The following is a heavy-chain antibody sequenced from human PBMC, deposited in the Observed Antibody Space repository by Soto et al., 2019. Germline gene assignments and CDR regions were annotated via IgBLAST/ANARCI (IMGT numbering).Heavy chain of an antibody. CDR2: IYYSGST. CDR1: GGSISSGDYY. J-gene: IGHJ4*02. V-gene: IGHV4-30-4*01. Sequence: QVQLQESGPGLVKPSQTLSLTCTVSGGSISSGDYYWSWIRQPPGKGLEWIGYIYYSGSTYYNPSLKSRVSISIDTSENQFSLKLSSVTAADTAVYYCARARFSNSWYVWAYWGQGTLVTVSS. CDR3: ARARFSNSWYVWAY. D-gene: IGHD6-13*01.